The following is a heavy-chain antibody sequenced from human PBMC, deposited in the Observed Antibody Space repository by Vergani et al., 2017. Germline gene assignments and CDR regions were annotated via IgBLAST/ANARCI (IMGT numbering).Heavy chain of an antibody. V-gene: IGHV4-31*03. CDR1: GGSISSGGYY. J-gene: IGHJ4*02. CDR2: IYYSGST. CDR3: ARDHRVVVKATIDY. D-gene: IGHD3-22*01. Sequence: QVQLQESGPGLVKPSQTLSLTCTVSGGSISSGGYYWSWIRQHPGKGLEWIGYIYYSGSTYYNPSLKSRVTISVDTSKNQFSLKLSSVTAADTAVYYCARDHRVVVKATIDYWGQGTLVTVSS.